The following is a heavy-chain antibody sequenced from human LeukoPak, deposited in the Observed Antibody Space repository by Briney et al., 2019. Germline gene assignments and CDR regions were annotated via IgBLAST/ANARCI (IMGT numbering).Heavy chain of an antibody. CDR3: ARDDYVWGSYAMYNWFDP. CDR2: ISSSSSTI. D-gene: IGHD3-16*01. Sequence: PGGSLRLSCAASGFTFSSYSMNWVRQAPGKGLEWVSYISSSSSTIYYADSVKGRFTISRDNAKNSLYLQMNSLRAEDTAVYYCARDDYVWGSYAMYNWFDPWGQGTLVTVSS. V-gene: IGHV3-48*01. J-gene: IGHJ5*02. CDR1: GFTFSSYS.